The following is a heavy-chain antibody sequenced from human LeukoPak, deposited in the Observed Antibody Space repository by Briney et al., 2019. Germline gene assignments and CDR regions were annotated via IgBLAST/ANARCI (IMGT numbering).Heavy chain of an antibody. CDR2: IYTSGST. CDR3: ARDKRGSGWYRDYYYYMDV. D-gene: IGHD6-19*01. CDR1: GGSISSGSYY. V-gene: IGHV4-61*02. Sequence: PSETLSLTCTVSGGSISSGSYYWSWIRQPAGKGLEWIGRIYTSGSTNYNPSLKSRVTISVDTSKNQFSLKLSSVTAADTAVYYCARDKRGSGWYRDYYYYMDVWGKGTTVTISS. J-gene: IGHJ6*03.